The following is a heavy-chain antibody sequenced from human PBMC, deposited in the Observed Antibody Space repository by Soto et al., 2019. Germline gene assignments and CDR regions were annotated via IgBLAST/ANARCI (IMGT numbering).Heavy chain of an antibody. CDR1: GFTFSSYS. V-gene: IGHV3-21*01. Sequence: GGSLRLSCAASGFTFSSYSMNWVRQAPGKGLEWVSSISSSSSYIYYADSVKGRFTISRDNAKNSLYLQMNSLRAEDTAVYYCARDSAELGWLLYAFDYWGQGTLVTGSS. CDR3: ARDSAELGWLLYAFDY. D-gene: IGHD3-3*01. J-gene: IGHJ4*02. CDR2: ISSSSSYI.